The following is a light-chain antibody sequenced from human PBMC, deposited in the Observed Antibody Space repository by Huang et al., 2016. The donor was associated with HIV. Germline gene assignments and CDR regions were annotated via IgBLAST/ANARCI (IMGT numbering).Light chain of an antibody. Sequence: DIEMTQSPSPLSASVGDRVTVTCRASQGISNYLAWFQQKPGKAPKSLIKSASSLQSGVPSRFSGSGSGTDFTLTISGLQPDDSATYYCHQYYSFPYTCGQGTKLEIK. V-gene: IGKV1-16*01. CDR2: SAS. CDR1: QGISNY. CDR3: HQYYSFPYT. J-gene: IGKJ2*01.